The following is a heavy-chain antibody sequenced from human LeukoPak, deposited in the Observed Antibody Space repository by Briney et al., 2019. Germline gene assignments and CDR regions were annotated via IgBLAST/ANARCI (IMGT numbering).Heavy chain of an antibody. CDR3: TTGLLQGLPREDFDY. Sequence: PGGSLRLSCAASGFTFSNVWMNWVRQAPGKGLEWVGRIKSKTDGGTTNYAAPVKGRFSISRDDSKNTLYLQMNSLKTEDTAVYYCTTGLLQGLPREDFDYWGQGTLVTVSS. CDR1: GFTFSNVW. J-gene: IGHJ4*02. D-gene: IGHD6-19*01. CDR2: IKSKTDGGTT. V-gene: IGHV3-15*01.